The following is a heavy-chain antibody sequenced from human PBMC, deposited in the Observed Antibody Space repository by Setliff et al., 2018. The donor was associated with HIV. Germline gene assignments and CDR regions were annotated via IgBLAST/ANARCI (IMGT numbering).Heavy chain of an antibody. D-gene: IGHD4-17*01. J-gene: IGHJ4*02. CDR2: ISLSGST. CDR1: GYSLSSASY. CDR3: ARYSTLTTNFDY. V-gene: IGHV4-38-2*02. Sequence: SETLSLTCSVSGYSLSSASYWGWIRQSPEKGLEWIGSISLSGSTYYYPSLKSRVTISLDTSKNQFSLILAFVTAADTAVYYCARYSTLTTNFDYWGQGTLVTVSS.